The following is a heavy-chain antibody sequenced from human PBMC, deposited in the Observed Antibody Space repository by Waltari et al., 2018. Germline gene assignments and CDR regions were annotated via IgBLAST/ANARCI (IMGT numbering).Heavy chain of an antibody. CDR1: GGTFSSYT. J-gene: IGHJ3*02. CDR2: IIPILGRA. Sequence: QVQLVQSGAEVKKPGSSVKVSCKASGGTFSSYTISWVRQAPGQGLEWMGRIIPILGRANYAQKFQGRVTIIADKSTSTAYMELSSLRAEDTAVYYCARDRLYDSSGWDAFDIWGQGTMVTVSS. CDR3: ARDRLYDSSGWDAFDI. V-gene: IGHV1-69*08. D-gene: IGHD3-22*01.